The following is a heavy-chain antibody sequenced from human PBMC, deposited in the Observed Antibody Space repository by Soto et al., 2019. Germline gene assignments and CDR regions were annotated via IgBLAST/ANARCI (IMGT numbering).Heavy chain of an antibody. CDR3: ARGPYSSSWYETFDY. J-gene: IGHJ4*02. CDR1: GGTFSSYT. D-gene: IGHD6-13*01. CDR2: IIPILGIA. Sequence: QVQLVQSGAEVKKPGSSVKVSCKASGGTFSSYTISWVRQAPGQGLEWMGRIIPILGIANYAQKFQGRVTITADKSTSTAYMELSSLRSEDTVVYYCARGPYSSSWYETFDYWGQGTLVTVSS. V-gene: IGHV1-69*02.